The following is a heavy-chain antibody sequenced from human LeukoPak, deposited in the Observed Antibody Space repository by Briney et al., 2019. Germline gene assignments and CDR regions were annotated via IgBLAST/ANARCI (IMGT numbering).Heavy chain of an antibody. V-gene: IGHV4-4*09. D-gene: IGHD3-10*01. CDR2: IYTSGST. Sequence: SETLSLTCTVSGGSISSYYWSWIRQPPGKGLEWIGYIYTSGSTNYNPSLKSRVTISVDTSKNQFSLKLSSVTAADTAVYYCARHVSFSGEPKPHFDYWGQGTLVTVSS. J-gene: IGHJ4*02. CDR1: GGSISSYY. CDR3: ARHVSFSGEPKPHFDY.